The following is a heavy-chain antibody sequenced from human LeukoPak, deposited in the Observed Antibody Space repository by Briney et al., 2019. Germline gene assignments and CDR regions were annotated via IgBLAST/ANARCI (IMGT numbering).Heavy chain of an antibody. D-gene: IGHD1-26*01. J-gene: IGHJ4*02. V-gene: IGHV3-48*04. Sequence: GGSLRLSCAASGFTFSSYSMNWVRQAPGKGLEWVSYISSSSSTIYYADSVKGRFTISRDNAKNSLYLQMNSLRAEDTAVYYCAKDSGWEWDPFDYWGQGTLVTVSS. CDR3: AKDSGWEWDPFDY. CDR1: GFTFSSYS. CDR2: ISSSSSTI.